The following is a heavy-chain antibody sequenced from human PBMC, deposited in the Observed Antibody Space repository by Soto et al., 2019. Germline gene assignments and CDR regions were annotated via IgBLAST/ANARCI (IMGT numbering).Heavy chain of an antibody. CDR1: GFTFSSYA. CDR3: AKRSSTTTFDY. Sequence: EVQLLESGGGLVQPGESLRLSCAASGFTFSSYAMSWVRQAPGKGLEWVSVISGSDDSTYYEDSVKGRFTISRDNSKNTLYLQMNSLTAEDTAVYYCAKRSSTTTFDYWGQGTLVTVSS. J-gene: IGHJ4*02. CDR2: ISGSDDST. D-gene: IGHD6-13*01. V-gene: IGHV3-23*01.